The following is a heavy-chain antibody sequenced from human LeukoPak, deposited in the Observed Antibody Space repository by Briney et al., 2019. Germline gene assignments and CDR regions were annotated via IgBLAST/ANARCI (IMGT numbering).Heavy chain of an antibody. Sequence: GGSLRLSCAASGFTFGNYWMSWVRQAPGKGLEWVANIKQDGSDKYYVDSVTGRFTISRDNAKSSLYLQMNSLRAEDTAVYYCARWATSFDLWGQGTLVTVSS. CDR2: IKQDGSDK. CDR3: ARWATSFDL. D-gene: IGHD6-6*01. CDR1: GFTFGNYW. V-gene: IGHV3-7*01. J-gene: IGHJ4*02.